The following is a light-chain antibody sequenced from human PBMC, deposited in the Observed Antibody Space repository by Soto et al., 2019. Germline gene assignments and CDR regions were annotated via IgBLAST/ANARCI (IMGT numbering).Light chain of an antibody. V-gene: IGKV3-20*01. Sequence: EIVFTQSPGTLSLSPGERATLSCRASQSVSSSNLAWYQQKPGPAPRLLLYGASSRATGIPDRFSGSGSGTDFTLTISSLEPEDFAVYSCQQYNNWPPGTFGQGTKVDI. CDR2: GAS. J-gene: IGKJ1*01. CDR1: QSVSSSN. CDR3: QQYNNWPPGT.